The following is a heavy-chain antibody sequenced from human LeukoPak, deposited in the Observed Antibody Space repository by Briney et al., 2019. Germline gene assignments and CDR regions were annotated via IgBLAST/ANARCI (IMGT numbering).Heavy chain of an antibody. CDR3: ARGFLGYCSSTSCPFDI. Sequence: SETLSLTCTVSGGSISSGGYYWSWIRQPPGKGLEWIGYIYHSGSTYYNPSLKSRVTISVDRSKNQFSLKLSSVTAADTAVYYCARGFLGYCSSTSCPFDIWGQGTMVTVSS. CDR2: IYHSGST. CDR1: GGSISSGGYY. D-gene: IGHD2-2*01. J-gene: IGHJ3*02. V-gene: IGHV4-30-2*01.